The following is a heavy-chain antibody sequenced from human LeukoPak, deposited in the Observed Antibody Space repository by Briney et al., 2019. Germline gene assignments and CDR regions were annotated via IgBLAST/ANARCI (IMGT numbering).Heavy chain of an antibody. D-gene: IGHD5-12*01. Sequence: ASVTVPCKASGYTFTSYGISWVRQAPGQGLEWMGWISAYNGNTNYAQKLQGRVTMTTDTSTSTAYMQLRSLRSDDTAVYYCARDWEVAIHRPIDYWGQGTLVTVSS. CDR1: GYTFTSYG. CDR3: ARDWEVAIHRPIDY. J-gene: IGHJ4*02. V-gene: IGHV1-18*01. CDR2: ISAYNGNT.